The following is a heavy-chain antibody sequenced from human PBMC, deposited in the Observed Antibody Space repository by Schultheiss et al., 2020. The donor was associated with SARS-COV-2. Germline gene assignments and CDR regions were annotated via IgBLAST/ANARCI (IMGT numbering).Heavy chain of an antibody. J-gene: IGHJ5*02. CDR3: ARVRIYYDSSGYYIWGWFDP. CDR2: INHSGST. CDR1: GGSFSGYY. Sequence: SETLSLTCAVYGGSFSGYYWSWIRQPPGKGLEWIGEINHSGSTNYNPSLKSRVTISVDTSKNQFSLKLSSVTAADTAVYYCARVRIYYDSSGYYIWGWFDPWGQGTLVTGSS. V-gene: IGHV4-34*01. D-gene: IGHD3-22*01.